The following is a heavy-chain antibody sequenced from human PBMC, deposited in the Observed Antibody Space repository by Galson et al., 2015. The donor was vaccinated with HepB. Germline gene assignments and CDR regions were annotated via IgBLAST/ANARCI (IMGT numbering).Heavy chain of an antibody. Sequence: SLRLSCAASGFTFSSYGMHWVRQAPGKGLEWVAVISYDGSNKYYADSVKGRFTISRDNSKNTLYLQMNSLRAEDMAVYYCAKDTSSSWLYYGMDVWGQGTTVTVSS. CDR1: GFTFSSYG. V-gene: IGHV3-30*18. D-gene: IGHD6-13*01. CDR2: ISYDGSNK. J-gene: IGHJ6*02. CDR3: AKDTSSSWLYYGMDV.